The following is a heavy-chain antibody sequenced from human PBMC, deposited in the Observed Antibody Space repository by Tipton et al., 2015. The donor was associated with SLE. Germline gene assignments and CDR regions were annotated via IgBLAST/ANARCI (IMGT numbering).Heavy chain of an antibody. CDR1: GGSISSHY. Sequence: TLSLTCTVSGGSISSHYWNWIRQPPGKGLEWIGYAYHSGTTNYNPSLKSRVTMSVDTSKNHFSLKLSSVTAADTAMYYCARWGGSSQIEVYDYWGQGALVTVSS. V-gene: IGHV4-59*11. D-gene: IGHD1-26*01. CDR2: AYHSGTT. CDR3: ARWGGSSQIEVYDY. J-gene: IGHJ4*02.